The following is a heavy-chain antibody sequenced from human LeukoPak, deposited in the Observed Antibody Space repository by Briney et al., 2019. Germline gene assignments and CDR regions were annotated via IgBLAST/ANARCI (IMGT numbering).Heavy chain of an antibody. D-gene: IGHD6-13*01. CDR2: ISSSGSTI. Sequence: GGSLRLSCAAPRFTSSAAYMSWIRHPPRKGLEWVSYISSSGSTIYYADSVKGRFTISRDNAKNSLYLQMNSLRAEDTAVYYCARRGYGIAAAGFDWGQGTLVTVSS. J-gene: IGHJ4*02. CDR1: RFTSSAAY. CDR3: ARRGYGIAAAGFD. V-gene: IGHV3-11*01.